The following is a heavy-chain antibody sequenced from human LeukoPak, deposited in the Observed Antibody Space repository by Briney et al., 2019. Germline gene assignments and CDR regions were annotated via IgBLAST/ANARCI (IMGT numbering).Heavy chain of an antibody. D-gene: IGHD2-15*01. CDR3: ARVRLGVAPYYYGMDV. V-gene: IGHV4-59*01. Sequence: SETLSLTCTVSGGSISSYYWSWIRQPPGKGLEWIGYIYYSGSTNYNPSLKSRVTISVDTSKNQFSLKLSSVTAADTAVYYCARVRLGVAPYYYGMDVWGQGTTVTVSS. CDR2: IYYSGST. CDR1: GGSISSYY. J-gene: IGHJ6*02.